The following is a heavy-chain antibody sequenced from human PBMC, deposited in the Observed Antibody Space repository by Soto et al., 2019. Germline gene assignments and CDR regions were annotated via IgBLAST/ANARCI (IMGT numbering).Heavy chain of an antibody. CDR1: GYTFTSYG. J-gene: IGHJ5*02. Sequence: ASVKVSCKASGYTFTSYGISWVRQAPGQGIEWIGWISAYNGNTNYAQKLQGRVTMTTDTSTSAAYMELRSLRSDDTAVYYCARSCSSTSCYDSRNWFDPWGQGTLVTVSS. V-gene: IGHV1-18*01. CDR3: ARSCSSTSCYDSRNWFDP. CDR2: ISAYNGNT. D-gene: IGHD2-2*01.